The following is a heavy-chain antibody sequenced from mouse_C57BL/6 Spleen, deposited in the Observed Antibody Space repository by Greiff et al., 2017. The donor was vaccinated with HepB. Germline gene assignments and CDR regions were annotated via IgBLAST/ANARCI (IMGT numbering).Heavy chain of an antibody. Sequence: QVQLKQPGAELVKPGASVKMSCKASGYTFTSYWITWVKQRPGQGLEWIGDIYPGSGSTNYNEKFKSKATLTVDTSSSTAYMQLSSLTSEDSAVYYCAREGLTTVVGGDFDYWGQGTTLTVSS. CDR3: AREGLTTVVGGDFDY. CDR1: GYTFTSYW. J-gene: IGHJ2*01. CDR2: IYPGSGST. V-gene: IGHV1-55*01. D-gene: IGHD1-1*01.